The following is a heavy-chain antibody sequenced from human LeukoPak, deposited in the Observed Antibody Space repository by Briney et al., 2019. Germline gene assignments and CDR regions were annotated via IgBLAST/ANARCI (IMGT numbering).Heavy chain of an antibody. D-gene: IGHD5-12*01. V-gene: IGHV3-23*01. Sequence: GGSLRLSCAASGFTFSNAWMNWVRQAPGKGLEWVSGISPSGDITYYADSVKGRFTISRDNSKNTLYLEVIRLTPEDSAVYYCAKDDAWLRFGEWSQGTLVTVSS. CDR1: GFTFSNAW. J-gene: IGHJ4*02. CDR3: AKDDAWLRFGE. CDR2: ISPSGDIT.